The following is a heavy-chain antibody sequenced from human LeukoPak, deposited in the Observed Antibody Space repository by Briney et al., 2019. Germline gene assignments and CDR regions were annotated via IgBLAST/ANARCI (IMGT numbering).Heavy chain of an antibody. Sequence: GGSLRLSCAASGFTVSNNYMTWVRQAPGKGLDCVSVITSAGATYYADSVKGRFIISRDNSQNTLYPQMNSLRAEDTAVYYCASRESPGYYYGMDVWGQGTTVTVSS. D-gene: IGHD3-10*01. V-gene: IGHV3-66*01. J-gene: IGHJ6*02. CDR1: GFTVSNNY. CDR2: ITSAGAT. CDR3: ASRESPGYYYGMDV.